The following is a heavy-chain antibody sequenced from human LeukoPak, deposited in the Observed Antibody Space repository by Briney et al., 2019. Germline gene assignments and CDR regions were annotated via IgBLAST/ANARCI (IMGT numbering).Heavy chain of an antibody. CDR3: ASGFLGGYDSNFDY. D-gene: IGHD5-12*01. J-gene: IGHJ4*02. CDR2: ISAYNGNT. Sequence: GASVKVSCKASGYTFTNYGISWVRQAPGQGLEWMGWISAYNGNTNYAQKLQGRVTMTTDTSTSTAYMELRSLRSDDTAAYYCASGFLGGYDSNFDYWGQGTLVTVSS. V-gene: IGHV1-18*01. CDR1: GYTFTNYG.